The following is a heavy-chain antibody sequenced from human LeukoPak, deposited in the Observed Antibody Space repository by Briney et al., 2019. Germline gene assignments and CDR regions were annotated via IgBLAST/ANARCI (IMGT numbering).Heavy chain of an antibody. J-gene: IGHJ6*02. Sequence: GGSLRLSCAASGFTVSSNYMSWVRQAPGKGLEWVSVIYSGGSTYYADSVKGRFTISRDNSKNTLYLQMNSLRAEDTAVYYCARESGNPLYYYYGMDVWGQGTTVTVSS. CDR3: ARESGNPLYYYYGMDV. D-gene: IGHD1-14*01. V-gene: IGHV3-53*01. CDR2: IYSGGST. CDR1: GFTVSSNY.